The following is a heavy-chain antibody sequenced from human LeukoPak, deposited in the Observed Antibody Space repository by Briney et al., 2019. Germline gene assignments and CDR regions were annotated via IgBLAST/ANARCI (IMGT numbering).Heavy chain of an antibody. CDR2: IYYSGST. J-gene: IGHJ6*03. D-gene: IGHD1-26*01. Sequence: SETLSLTCTVSGGSISSSSYYWGWIRQPPGKGLEWIGSIYYSGSTYYNPSLKSRVTISVDTSKNQFSLKLSSVTAADTAVYYCARDASGGPYYYYYMDVWGKGTTVTVSS. CDR3: ARDASGGPYYYYYMDV. CDR1: GGSISSSSYY. V-gene: IGHV4-39*07.